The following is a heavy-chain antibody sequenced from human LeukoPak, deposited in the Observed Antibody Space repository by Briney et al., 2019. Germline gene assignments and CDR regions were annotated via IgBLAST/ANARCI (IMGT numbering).Heavy chain of an antibody. D-gene: IGHD5-18*01. Sequence: GGSLRLSCAASGFTFSSYSMNWVRQAPGKGLEWVAVISYDGSNKYYADSVKGRFTISRDNSKNTLYLQMNSLRAEDTAVYYCAKDGFRGGYSYGSYFDYWGQGTLVTVSS. CDR1: GFTFSSYS. V-gene: IGHV3-30*18. J-gene: IGHJ4*02. CDR3: AKDGFRGGYSYGSYFDY. CDR2: ISYDGSNK.